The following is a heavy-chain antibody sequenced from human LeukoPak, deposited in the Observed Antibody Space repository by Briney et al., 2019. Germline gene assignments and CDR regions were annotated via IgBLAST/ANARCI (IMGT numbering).Heavy chain of an antibody. Sequence: SETLSLTCTVSGYSISSGYYWGWIRQPPGKGLEWIGSLYHSGGTYYNPSLKSRVTMSVDTSKNQFSLKLTSVTAADTAVYYCARAGSGYENFDFWGQGTLVTVSS. D-gene: IGHD5-12*01. V-gene: IGHV4-38-2*02. CDR1: GYSISSGYY. J-gene: IGHJ4*02. CDR2: LYHSGGT. CDR3: ARAGSGYENFDF.